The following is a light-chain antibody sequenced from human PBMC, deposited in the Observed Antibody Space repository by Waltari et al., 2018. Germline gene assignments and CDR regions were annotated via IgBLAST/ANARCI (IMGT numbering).Light chain of an antibody. CDR1: SNDVGGYNL. Sequence: QSALTQPASVSGSPGQSITISCTGTSNDVGGYNLVSWYQQHPGQAPKLMLYEVTKRPSGGSNPLSGSKSGNTASLTISGLQAEDEADYYCCSYAGSSTPYVFGTGTKVTVL. CDR3: CSYAGSSTPYV. J-gene: IGLJ1*01. V-gene: IGLV2-23*02. CDR2: EVT.